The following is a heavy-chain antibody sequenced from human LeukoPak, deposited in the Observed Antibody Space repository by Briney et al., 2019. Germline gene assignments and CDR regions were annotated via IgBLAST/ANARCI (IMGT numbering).Heavy chain of an antibody. Sequence: GKSLRLSCAASGLIFSSYSMNWVRQAPGKGLEWVSSISSSSSYIYYADSVKGRFTISRDNAKNSLYLQMNSLRAEDTAVYYCARVNRGMVDYWGQGTLVTVSS. CDR1: GLIFSSYS. D-gene: IGHD3-10*01. CDR3: ARVNRGMVDY. V-gene: IGHV3-21*01. J-gene: IGHJ4*02. CDR2: ISSSSSYI.